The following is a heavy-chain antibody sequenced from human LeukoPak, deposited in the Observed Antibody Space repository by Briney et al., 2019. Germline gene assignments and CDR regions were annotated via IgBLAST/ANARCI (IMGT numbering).Heavy chain of an antibody. J-gene: IGHJ4*02. D-gene: IGHD6-19*01. CDR2: ISDSGGST. CDR3: AQGYSSGWYPY. Sequence: GGSLRLSCAVSGITLNNYGMTWVRQAPGKGLEWVAGISDSGGSTKYADSVKGRFTISRDNPKNTLYLQMNSLRAEDTAVYYCAQGYSSGWYPYWGQGSLVSVSS. CDR1: GITLNNYG. V-gene: IGHV3-23*01.